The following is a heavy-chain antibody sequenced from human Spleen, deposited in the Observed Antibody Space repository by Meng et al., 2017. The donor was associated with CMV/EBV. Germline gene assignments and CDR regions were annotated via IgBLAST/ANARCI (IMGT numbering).Heavy chain of an antibody. CDR1: GFTFSSYW. V-gene: IGHV3-7*01. Sequence: GESLKISCAASGFTFSSYWMSWVRQAPGKGLEWVANIKQDGSEKYYVDSVKGRFTISRDNGKNSLYLQMNSLRAEGTAVYYCAREGGLEGWFDPWGQGTLVTVSS. CDR3: AREGGLEGWFDP. CDR2: IKQDGSEK. D-gene: IGHD3-16*01. J-gene: IGHJ5*02.